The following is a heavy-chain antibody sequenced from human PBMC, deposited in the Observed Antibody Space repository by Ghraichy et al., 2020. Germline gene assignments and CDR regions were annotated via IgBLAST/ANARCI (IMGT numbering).Heavy chain of an antibody. V-gene: IGHV4-39*01. CDR3: ASGVVLIARVDY. CDR2: IYYSGST. J-gene: IGHJ4*02. Sequence: SETLSLTCTVSGGSISSSSYYWGWIRQPPGKGLEWLGSIYYSGSTSYNPSLKSRVTISVDTSNNQFSLKLSSVTAADTAVYYFASGVVLIARVDYWGQGTLVTVSS. CDR1: GGSISSSSYY. D-gene: IGHD2-21*01.